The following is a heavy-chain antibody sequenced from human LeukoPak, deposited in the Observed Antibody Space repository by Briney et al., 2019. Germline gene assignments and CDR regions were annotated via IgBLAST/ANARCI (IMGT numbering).Heavy chain of an antibody. V-gene: IGHV3-74*01. D-gene: IGHD6-19*01. J-gene: IGHJ5*02. Sequence: GGSLRLSCAASGFTFSNYWMHWVRQAPGKGLVWVSRINDDGSSTNYADSVKGRFTISRDNAKNTLYQLMNSLTPEDTAVYYCARGGWSGNWFDPWGQGTPVTVSS. CDR2: INDDGSST. CDR3: ARGGWSGNWFDP. CDR1: GFTFSNYW.